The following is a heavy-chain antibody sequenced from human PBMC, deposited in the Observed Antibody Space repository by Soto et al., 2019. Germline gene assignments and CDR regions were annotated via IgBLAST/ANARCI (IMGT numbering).Heavy chain of an antibody. D-gene: IGHD5-12*01. CDR3: ARDSLDGDGYNLIDY. V-gene: IGHV4-59*01. CDR1: GGSISSYY. J-gene: IGHJ4*02. CDR2: IYYSGST. Sequence: SETLSLTCTVSGGSISSYYWSWIRQPPGKGLEWIGYIYYSGSTNYNPSLKSRVTISVDTSKNQFSLKLSSVTAADTAVYYCARDSLDGDGYNLIDYWGQGTLVTVSS.